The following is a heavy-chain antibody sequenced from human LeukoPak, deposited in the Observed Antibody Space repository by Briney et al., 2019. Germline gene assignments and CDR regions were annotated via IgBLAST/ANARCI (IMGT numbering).Heavy chain of an antibody. Sequence: ASETLSLTCTVSGGSISSYYWSWIRQPPGKGLEWIGYIYYSGSTSYNPSLKSRVTISVDTSKNQFSLKLCSVTAADTAVYYCARGGSSSWPSFDYWGQGTLVTVSS. CDR3: ARGGSSSWPSFDY. V-gene: IGHV4-59*01. CDR1: GGSISSYY. CDR2: IYYSGST. D-gene: IGHD6-13*01. J-gene: IGHJ4*02.